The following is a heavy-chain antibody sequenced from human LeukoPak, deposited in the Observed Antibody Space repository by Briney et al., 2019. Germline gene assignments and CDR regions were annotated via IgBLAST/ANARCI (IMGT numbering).Heavy chain of an antibody. V-gene: IGHV4-59*04. CDR2: IYHSGST. CDR3: ARFPMSGAAAGTVGFGY. D-gene: IGHD6-13*01. J-gene: IGHJ4*02. CDR1: GGSISSYY. Sequence: SETLSLTCTVSGGSISSYYWSWIRQPPGKGLEWIASIYHSGSTYYNPSLKSRVTISVDTSKNQFSLKLSSVTAADTAVYYCARFPMSGAAAGTVGFGYWGQGTLVTVSS.